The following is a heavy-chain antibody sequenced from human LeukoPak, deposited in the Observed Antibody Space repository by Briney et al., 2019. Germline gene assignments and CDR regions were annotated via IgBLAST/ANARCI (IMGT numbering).Heavy chain of an antibody. CDR3: AKTYYLHRDAFDI. V-gene: IGHV3-23*01. D-gene: IGHD3-16*01. CDR2: ISGSGGST. J-gene: IGHJ3*02. Sequence: PGGSLRLSCAASGFTFSSYAMSWVRQAPGKGLEWVSAISGSGGSTYYAGSVKGRFTISRDNSKNTLYLQMNSLRAEDTAVYYCAKTYYLHRDAFDIWGQGTMVTVSS. CDR1: GFTFSSYA.